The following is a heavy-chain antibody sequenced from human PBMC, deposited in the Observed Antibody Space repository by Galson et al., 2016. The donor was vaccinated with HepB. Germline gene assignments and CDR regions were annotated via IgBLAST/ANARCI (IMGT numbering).Heavy chain of an antibody. D-gene: IGHD1-14*01. CDR1: GDSVSSNSAA. V-gene: IGHV6-1*01. Sequence: CAISGDSVSSNSAAWNWIRQSPTRGLEWLGRTYYRSKWYYDYAVSLKSRMTIKPDTSKNQLSLQLNSVTPEDTAEYYWTRESSTRTGWFDPWGQGTLVTVSS. CDR2: TYYRSKWYY. CDR3: TRESSTRTGWFDP. J-gene: IGHJ5*02.